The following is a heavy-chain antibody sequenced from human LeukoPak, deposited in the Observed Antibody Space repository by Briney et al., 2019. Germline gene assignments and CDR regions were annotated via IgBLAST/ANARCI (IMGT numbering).Heavy chain of an antibody. D-gene: IGHD2-2*01. V-gene: IGHV4-30-2*01. CDR3: ARGYCSSTSCYPSWFDP. Sequence: SQTLSLTCAVSGGSISSGGYSWTWIRQPPGKGLEWIGEINHSGSTNYNPSLKSRVTISVDTSKNQFSLKLSSVTAADTAVYYCARGYCSSTSCYPSWFDPWGQGTLVTVSS. CDR2: INHSGST. CDR1: GGSISSGGYS. J-gene: IGHJ5*02.